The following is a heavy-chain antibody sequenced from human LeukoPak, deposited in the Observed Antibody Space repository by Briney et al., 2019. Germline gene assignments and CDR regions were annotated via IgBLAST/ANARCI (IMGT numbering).Heavy chain of an antibody. CDR1: GFTFSSYA. V-gene: IGHV3-23*01. D-gene: IGHD6-19*01. CDR3: AKDTGGIAVAGTRFDY. Sequence: GGSLRLSRAVSGFTFSSYAMSSVRQAPGKGLEWVSAISGSGGSTYYADSVKGRFTISRDNSKNTLYLQMNSLRAEDTAVYYCAKDTGGIAVAGTRFDYWGQGTLVTVSS. CDR2: ISGSGGST. J-gene: IGHJ4*02.